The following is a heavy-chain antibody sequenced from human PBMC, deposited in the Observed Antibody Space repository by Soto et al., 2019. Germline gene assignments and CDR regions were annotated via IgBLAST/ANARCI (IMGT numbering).Heavy chain of an antibody. Sequence: SETLSLTCAVYGGSFSGYYWSWIRQPPGKGLEWIGEINHSGSTNYNPSLKSRVTISVDTSKNQFSLKLGSVTAADTAVYYCARATSRAVGQQLVRRYYGMDVWGQGTTVTVSS. CDR2: INHSGST. V-gene: IGHV4-34*01. D-gene: IGHD6-13*01. CDR3: ARATSRAVGQQLVRRYYGMDV. CDR1: GGSFSGYY. J-gene: IGHJ6*02.